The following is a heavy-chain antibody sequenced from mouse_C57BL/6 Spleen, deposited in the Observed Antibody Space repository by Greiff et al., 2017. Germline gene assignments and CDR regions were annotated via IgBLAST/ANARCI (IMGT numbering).Heavy chain of an antibody. CDR1: GFTFSDYY. J-gene: IGHJ4*01. D-gene: IGHD4-1*01. CDR3: ARGTGGDYYAMDY. Sequence: DVHLVESEGGLVQPGSSMKLSCTASGFTFSDYYMAWVRQVPEKGLEWVANINYDGSSTYYLDSLKSRFIISRDNAKNILYLQMSSLRSEDTATYYCARGTGGDYYAMDYWGQGTSVTVSS. CDR2: INYDGSST. V-gene: IGHV5-16*01.